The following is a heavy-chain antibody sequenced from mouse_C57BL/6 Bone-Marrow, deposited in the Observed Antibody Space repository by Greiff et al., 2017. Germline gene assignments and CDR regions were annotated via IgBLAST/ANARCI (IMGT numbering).Heavy chain of an antibody. Sequence: QVQLQQPGAELVKPGASVKLSCKASGYTFTSYWMQWVKQRPGQGLEWIGEIDPSDSYTNYNQKCKGKATLTVDTSSSTAYMQLSSLTSEDSAVYYCAKHPMDYWGQGTSVTVSS. J-gene: IGHJ4*01. V-gene: IGHV1-50*01. CDR2: IDPSDSYT. CDR1: GYTFTSYW. CDR3: AKHPMDY.